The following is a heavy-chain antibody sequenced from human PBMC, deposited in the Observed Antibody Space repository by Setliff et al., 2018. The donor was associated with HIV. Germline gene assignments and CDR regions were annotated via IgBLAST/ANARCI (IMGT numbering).Heavy chain of an antibody. CDR3: ARPTYDYVWGSYRPGPMDV. V-gene: IGHV4-4*09. Sequence: SETLSLTCTVSGDSISTYCWIWIRQPPGKGLEWIGNMYTSGSTNYNPSLKSRATLSVDTSKNQFSLQLSSVPAAYTAVYYCARPTYDYVWGSYRPGPMDVWGQGTTVTVSS. J-gene: IGHJ6*02. CDR2: MYTSGST. D-gene: IGHD3-16*02. CDR1: GDSISTYC.